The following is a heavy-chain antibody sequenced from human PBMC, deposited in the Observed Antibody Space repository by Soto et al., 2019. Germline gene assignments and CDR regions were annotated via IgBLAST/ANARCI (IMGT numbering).Heavy chain of an antibody. CDR1: GFTFSSYA. J-gene: IGHJ4*02. CDR2: ISGSGGNT. Sequence: EVQLLESGGGLVQPGGSLRLSCAASGFTFSSYAMSWVRQAPGKGLEYVSSISGSGGNTYYADSVKGRFTISRDNSKNTLYLQMNSLRVEDTALYDCARTTVTKSRDYWGQGTLVTVAS. D-gene: IGHD4-17*01. CDR3: ARTTVTKSRDY. V-gene: IGHV3-23*01.